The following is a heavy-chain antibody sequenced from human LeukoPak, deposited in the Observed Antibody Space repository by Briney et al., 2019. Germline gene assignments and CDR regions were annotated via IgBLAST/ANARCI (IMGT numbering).Heavy chain of an antibody. CDR1: GGSVSSGSYY. D-gene: IGHD6-19*01. Sequence: PSETLSLTCTVSGGSVSSGSYYWSWIRQPPGKGLEWIGYVHYSGSTKYNPSLKSRVTISVDTSKNQFSLKLSSVIAADTAVYYCARWYSSGWAFDYWGQGTLVTVSS. CDR3: ARWYSSGWAFDY. CDR2: VHYSGST. J-gene: IGHJ4*02. V-gene: IGHV4-61*01.